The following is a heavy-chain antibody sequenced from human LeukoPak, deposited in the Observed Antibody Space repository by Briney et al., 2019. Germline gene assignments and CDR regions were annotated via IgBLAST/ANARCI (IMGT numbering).Heavy chain of an antibody. D-gene: IGHD3-3*01. V-gene: IGHV3-7*03. CDR3: AKVYYAFWSGYYSHFDY. J-gene: IGHJ4*02. CDR2: IKLDGSDK. CDR1: GFTFSASW. Sequence: GESLRLSCAASGFTFSASWMSWVRQAPGQGLEWVASIKLDGSDKYYVDSVRGRFTISRDNTKNTLYLQMNSLRAEDTAVYYCAKVYYAFWSGYYSHFDYWGQGTLVTVSS.